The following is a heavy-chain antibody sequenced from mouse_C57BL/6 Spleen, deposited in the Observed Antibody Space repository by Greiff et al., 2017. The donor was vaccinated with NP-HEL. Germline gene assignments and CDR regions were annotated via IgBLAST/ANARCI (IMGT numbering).Heavy chain of an antibody. CDR3: AGQLRLQAMDY. CDR1: GYAFSSSW. CDR2: IYPGDGDT. V-gene: IGHV1-82*01. J-gene: IGHJ4*01. D-gene: IGHD3-2*02. Sequence: QVQLQQSGPELVKPGASVKLSCKASGYAFSSSWMNWVKQRPGQGLEWIGRIYPGDGDTNNNGKFKGKATLTADKSSSTAYMQLRSLTSEDSAVYFCAGQLRLQAMDYWGQGTSVTVSS.